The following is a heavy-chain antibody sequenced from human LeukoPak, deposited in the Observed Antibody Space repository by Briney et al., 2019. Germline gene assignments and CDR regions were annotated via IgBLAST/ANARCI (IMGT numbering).Heavy chain of an antibody. V-gene: IGHV4-4*02. J-gene: IGHJ4*02. CDR2: IDHRGNT. CDR3: ARGYGPGY. CDR1: GDSISSTNW. Sequence: SGTLSLTCAVSGDSISSTNWWNWVRQPPGKGLEWIGEIDHRGNTNYNPSLKSRVSISADKSKNQFSLKLTSMTAADTAVYYCARGYGPGYWGQGILVTVSA. D-gene: IGHD4-17*01.